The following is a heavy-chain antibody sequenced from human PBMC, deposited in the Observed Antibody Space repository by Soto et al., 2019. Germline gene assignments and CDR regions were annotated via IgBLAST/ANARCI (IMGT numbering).Heavy chain of an antibody. Sequence: EVQLVESGGALVQPGGSLRLSCAASGFTFDTYSMNWVRQAPGKGLEWVAYISYTETKHYADSVAGRFTISRDNAKNSRYLQMNSLRVEDTAVYFCTRDPHALDFLGQGTLVTVSS. CDR1: GFTFDTYS. CDR3: TRDPHALDF. J-gene: IGHJ4*02. V-gene: IGHV3-48*01. CDR2: ISYTETK.